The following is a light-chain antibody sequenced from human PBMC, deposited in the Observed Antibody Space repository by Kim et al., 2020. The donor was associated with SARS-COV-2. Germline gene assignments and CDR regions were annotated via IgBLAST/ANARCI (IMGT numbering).Light chain of an antibody. CDR3: QQSFSLPQT. J-gene: IGKJ1*01. Sequence: ASVRDRVTLTCRARQIISNYLNWYQQEPGKAPTLLLSTASGLRTGVPSRFSGSGFGTVFTLTISSLQPEDFATYYCQQSFSLPQTFGQGTKVDIK. CDR2: TAS. CDR1: QIISNY. V-gene: IGKV1-39*01.